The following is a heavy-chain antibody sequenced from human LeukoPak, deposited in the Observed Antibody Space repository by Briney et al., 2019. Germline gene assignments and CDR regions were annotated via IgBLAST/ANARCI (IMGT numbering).Heavy chain of an antibody. V-gene: IGHV3-21*01. CDR3: ARDGKADWDYYYYYMDV. D-gene: IGHD3-9*01. J-gene: IGHJ6*03. CDR2: ISSSSSYI. Sequence: GGSLRLSCAASGFTFSSYEMNWVRQAPGKGLEWVSSISSSSSYIYYADSVKGRFTISRDNAKNSLYLQMNSLRAEDTAVYYCARDGKADWDYYYYYMDVWGKGTTVTVSS. CDR1: GFTFSSYE.